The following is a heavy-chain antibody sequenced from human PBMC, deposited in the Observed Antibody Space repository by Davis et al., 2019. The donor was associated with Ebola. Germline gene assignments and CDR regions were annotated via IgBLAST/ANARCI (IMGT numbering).Heavy chain of an antibody. CDR1: GFTFSSYN. CDR3: ARDVGSCSDGVCYDYFDY. Sequence: PGGSLRLSCAASGFTFSSYNMHWVRQAPGKGLEWVALISYDGSAKYFADSVKGRFTISRDNSKNTLYLQLNSLRPADDTAAYYCARDVGSCSDGVCYDYFDYWGQGTMVTVSS. D-gene: IGHD2-8*01. V-gene: IGHV3-30-3*01. CDR2: ISYDGSAK. J-gene: IGHJ4*02.